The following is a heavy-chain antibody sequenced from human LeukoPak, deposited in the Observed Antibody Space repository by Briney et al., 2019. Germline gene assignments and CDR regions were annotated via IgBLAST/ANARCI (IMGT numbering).Heavy chain of an antibody. V-gene: IGHV3-21*01. CDR3: ASVTVPEADTLWRVYSGNFDY. Sequence: GGSLRLSCAVSGVTSSGVAIHTGGQAPGKGLEWVSSISSSSSYIYYADSVKGRFTISRDNAKNSMYRLMNSLGCAHTAVYYWASVTVPEADTLWRVYSGNFDYWGQGTLVTVSS. D-gene: IGHD3-3*01. J-gene: IGHJ4*02. CDR1: GVTSSGVA. CDR2: ISSSSSYI.